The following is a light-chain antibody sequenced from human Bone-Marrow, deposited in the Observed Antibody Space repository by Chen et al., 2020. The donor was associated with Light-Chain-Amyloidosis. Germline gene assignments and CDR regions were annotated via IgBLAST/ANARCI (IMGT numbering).Light chain of an antibody. V-gene: IGKV4-1*01. J-gene: IGKJ3*01. Sequence: IVMTQSPDYLAVSLGERAAINCKSSQSVLDSSNNKNYLAWYQQKPGQPPKLLIYWASTRESGVPDRFSGSGSGTYFTLTISSLQAEDVAVYYCQHYYSTPLTFGPGTKVDIK. CDR1: QSVLDSSNNKNY. CDR2: WAS. CDR3: QHYYSTPLT.